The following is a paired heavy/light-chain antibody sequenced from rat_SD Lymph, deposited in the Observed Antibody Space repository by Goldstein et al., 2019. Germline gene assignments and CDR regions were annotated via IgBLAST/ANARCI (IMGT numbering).Heavy chain of an antibody. CDR3: ARRRLYGFAVMDA. CDR1: GFTFSNYG. Sequence: EVQLVESGGGLVQPGRSLKLSCLASGFTFSNYGMNWIRQAPGKGLEWVASISSSSSYIYYADTVKGRFTISRDNAKNTLYLQMTSLRSEDTALYYCARRRLYGFAVMDAWGQGASVTVSS. D-gene: IGHD1-7*01. CDR2: ISSSSSYI. J-gene: IGHJ4*01. V-gene: IGHV5-34*01.
Light chain of an antibody. Sequence: DIVMTQSPTSMSISVGDRVTMNCKASQNVGSNVDWYQQKTGQSPKLLIYKASNRYTGVPDRFTGSGSGTDFTFTISNMQAEDLAVYYCMQSNSYNTFGAGTKLELK. V-gene: IGKV6S10*01. J-gene: IGKJ2-1*01. CDR1: QNVGSN. CDR3: MQSNSYNT. CDR2: KAS.